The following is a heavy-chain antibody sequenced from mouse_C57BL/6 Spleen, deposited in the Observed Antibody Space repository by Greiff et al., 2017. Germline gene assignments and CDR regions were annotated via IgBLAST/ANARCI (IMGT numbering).Heavy chain of an antibody. V-gene: IGHV1-72*01. CDR3: ARSGDSNSWFAY. Sequence: VQLQQPGAELVKPGASVKLSCKASGYTFTSYWMHWVKQRPGRGLEWIGRIDPNSGGTKYNEKFKSKATLTVDKPSSTAYMQLSSLTSEDSAVYYCARSGDSNSWFAYWGQGTLVTVSA. D-gene: IGHD2-5*01. J-gene: IGHJ3*01. CDR2: IDPNSGGT. CDR1: GYTFTSYW.